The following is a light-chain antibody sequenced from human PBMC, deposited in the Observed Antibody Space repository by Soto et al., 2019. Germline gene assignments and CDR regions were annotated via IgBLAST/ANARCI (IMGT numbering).Light chain of an antibody. J-gene: IGLJ3*02. Sequence: QSVLTQPASVSGSPGQSITISCTGTSSDVGGYKYVSWFQQRPGRAPKLMIYEVSNRPSGVSYRFSGSKSGNAAFMTISGLQAEDEADYFCAAWDDSLSAGVFGGGTQLTVL. V-gene: IGLV2-14*01. CDR3: AAWDDSLSAGV. CDR2: EVS. CDR1: SSDVGGYKY.